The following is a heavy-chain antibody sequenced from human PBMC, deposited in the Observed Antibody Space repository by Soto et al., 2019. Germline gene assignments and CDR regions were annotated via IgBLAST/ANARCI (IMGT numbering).Heavy chain of an antibody. CDR2: ISTSGAGT. CDR3: ARPTGSYRCFDY. Sequence: GGCLRVSYGASGFTLSSYAMSWVRQAPGKGLEWVSAISTSGAGTYYADSVKGRFTVSRDNSKNTLYLQMSSLRAEDTAVYFCARPTGSYRCFDYWGQGILVTV. D-gene: IGHD1-26*01. V-gene: IGHV3-23*01. CDR1: GFTLSSYA. J-gene: IGHJ4*02.